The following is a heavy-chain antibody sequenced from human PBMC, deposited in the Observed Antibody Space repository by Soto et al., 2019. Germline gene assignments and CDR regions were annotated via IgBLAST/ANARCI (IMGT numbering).Heavy chain of an antibody. D-gene: IGHD5-12*01. CDR1: GDSVSSNTAS. V-gene: IGHV6-1*01. CDR3: AKGDNLGPKTGYAFDP. J-gene: IGHJ5*02. Sequence: SQTLTLTCAISGDSVSSNTASWNWVRQSPSRGLEWLGRTYSRSKWYNDYAVSVKSRIIINPDTSKNQFSLQLNSVTPEDTAVYYCAKGDNLGPKTGYAFDPWGQGILVTVSS. CDR2: TYSRSKWYN.